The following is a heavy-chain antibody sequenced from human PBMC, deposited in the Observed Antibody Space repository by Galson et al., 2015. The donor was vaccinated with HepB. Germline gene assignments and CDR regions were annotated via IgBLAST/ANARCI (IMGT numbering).Heavy chain of an antibody. J-gene: IGHJ4*02. CDR2: ISASGGKT. D-gene: IGHD3-10*01. V-gene: IGHV3-23*01. Sequence: SLRLSCAASGFIVDGSGMSWVRQAPGKGLEWVSGISASGGKTYYADSLKGPFTMSRDKFQNTVYLQMNSLRVDDSALYYCTRDSGWESAYWGQGTLVTVSS. CDR3: TRDSGWESAY. CDR1: GFIVDGSG.